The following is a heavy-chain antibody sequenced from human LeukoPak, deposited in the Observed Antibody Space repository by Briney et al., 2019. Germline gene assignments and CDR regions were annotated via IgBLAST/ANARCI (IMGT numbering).Heavy chain of an antibody. CDR1: GFTFSSYG. CDR3: ARDFNYYGSGRPYYYYYDMDV. D-gene: IGHD3-10*01. V-gene: IGHV3-33*01. J-gene: IGHJ6*02. Sequence: GRSLRLSCAASGFTFSSYGMHWVRQAPGKGLEWVAVIWYDGSNKYYADSVKGRFTISRDNSKNTLYLQMSSLRAEDTAVYYCARDFNYYGSGRPYYYYYDMDVWGQGTTVTVSS. CDR2: IWYDGSNK.